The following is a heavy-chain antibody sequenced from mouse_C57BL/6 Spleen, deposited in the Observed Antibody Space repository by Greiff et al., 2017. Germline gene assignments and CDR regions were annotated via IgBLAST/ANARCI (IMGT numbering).Heavy chain of an antibody. Sequence: DVHLVESGGGLVQPGGPMKLSCPASGFTFSDAWMDWVRQSPEKGLEWVAEIRNKATNHATYYAESVNGRFTISCDDSPSSVYLQVNSLRAGDTGIDYWTKGDDYDEETWFADWGQGTLVTVSA. J-gene: IGHJ3*01. CDR1: GFTFSDAW. D-gene: IGHD2-4*01. V-gene: IGHV6-6*01. CDR2: IRNKATNHAT. CDR3: TKGDDYDEETWFAD.